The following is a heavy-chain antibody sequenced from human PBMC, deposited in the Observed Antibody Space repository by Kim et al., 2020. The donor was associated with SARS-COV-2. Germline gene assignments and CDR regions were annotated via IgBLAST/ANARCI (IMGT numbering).Heavy chain of an antibody. CDR1: GFTFSNYA. J-gene: IGHJ4*02. CDR3: AKDVLGLGSGSYYNDY. D-gene: IGHD3-10*01. V-gene: IGHV3-23*01. Sequence: GGSLRLSCAASGFTFSNYAMSWVRQAPGKGLEWVSAICEGTSPIYSADSVKGRFTISRDNSNNKVFLQMISLRADDTAVYYCAKDVLGLGSGSYYNDYWGPGTLVTVSA. CDR2: ICEGTSPI.